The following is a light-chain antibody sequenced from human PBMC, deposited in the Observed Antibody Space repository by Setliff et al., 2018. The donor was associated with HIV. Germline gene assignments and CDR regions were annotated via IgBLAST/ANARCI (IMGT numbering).Light chain of an antibody. V-gene: IGLV2-11*01. CDR3: CSYAARQTSYV. J-gene: IGLJ1*01. Sequence: QAVVTQPRSVSGSPGQSVTISCTGTSSDVGGYDYVSWIQQQPGKAPKLMIYDVTRRPSGVPDRFSGSRSGNTASLTISGLQADDEAYYYCCSYAARQTSYVFGTGTKVTVL. CDR1: SSDVGGYDY. CDR2: DVT.